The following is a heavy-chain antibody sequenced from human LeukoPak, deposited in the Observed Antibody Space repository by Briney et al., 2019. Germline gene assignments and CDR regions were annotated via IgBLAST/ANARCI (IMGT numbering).Heavy chain of an antibody. V-gene: IGHV3-23*01. CDR1: GFTFSSYS. J-gene: IGHJ3*02. CDR2: ISGSGGST. CDR3: AKPHDYGGIHPAFDI. Sequence: GGSLRLSCAASGFTFSSYSMNWVRQAPGKGLEWVSAISGSGGSTYYADSVKGRFTISRDNSKNTLYLQMNSLRAEDTAVYYCAKPHDYGGIHPAFDIWGQGTMVTVSS. D-gene: IGHD4-23*01.